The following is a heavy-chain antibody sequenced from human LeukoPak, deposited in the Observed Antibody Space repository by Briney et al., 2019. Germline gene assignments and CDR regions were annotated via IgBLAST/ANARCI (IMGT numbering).Heavy chain of an antibody. V-gene: IGHV1-69*02. CDR2: IIPILGIA. CDR3: APGMDGYYYYMDV. CDR1: GGTFSSYT. D-gene: IGHD1-26*01. Sequence: SVKVSCKASGGTFSSYTISWVRQAPGQGLEWMGRIIPILGIANYAQKFQGRVTITADKSTSTAYMELSSLRSEDTAVYYCAPGMDGYYYYMDVWGKGTTVTVSS. J-gene: IGHJ6*03.